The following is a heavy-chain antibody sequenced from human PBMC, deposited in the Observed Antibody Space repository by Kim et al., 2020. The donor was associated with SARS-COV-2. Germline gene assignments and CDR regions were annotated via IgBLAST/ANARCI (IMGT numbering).Heavy chain of an antibody. J-gene: IGHJ6*02. CDR1: GFTFTSYG. D-gene: IGHD3-10*01. Sequence: GGSLRLSCAASGFTFTSYGIHWVRQAPGKGLEWVAVISYDGNNKYYADSVKGRFTISRDNSKNTLFLQMSSLTSEDTALYYCAKDSYVSGTYYIHSYYYSMDVWSQGTTVTVSS. CDR3: AKDSYVSGTYYIHSYYYSMDV. CDR2: ISYDGNNK. V-gene: IGHV3-30*18.